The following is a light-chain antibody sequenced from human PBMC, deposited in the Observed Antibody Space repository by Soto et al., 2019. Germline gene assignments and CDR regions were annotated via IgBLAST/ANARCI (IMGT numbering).Light chain of an antibody. J-gene: IGLJ1*01. Sequence: QSALTQPASVSGSPGQSITISCTGTSSDVGGFNYVSWYQQHPGKAPKLMIYDVTNRPSGVSYRFSGYKSGNTASLTISGLQAEDEAYYYCNSYTSSSTDVFGTGTKVTVL. CDR2: DVT. CDR3: NSYTSSSTDV. CDR1: SSDVGGFNY. V-gene: IGLV2-14*03.